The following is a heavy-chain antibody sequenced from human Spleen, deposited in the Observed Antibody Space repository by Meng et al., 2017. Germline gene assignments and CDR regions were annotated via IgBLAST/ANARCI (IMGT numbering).Heavy chain of an antibody. CDR2: MDYSGST. CDR3: ARDIGYVGVTYYLDY. D-gene: IGHD1-26*01. CDR1: GGSLTSTIYY. J-gene: IGHJ4*02. V-gene: IGHV4-39*07. Sequence: SESLSLTCTVSGGSLTSTIYYWGWIRQPPGRGLEWSGTMDYSGSTYYNSSLKSRVTMSVDTSKNQFSLKLSSVAAADPAVYYCARDIGYVGVTYYLDYWGQGTLVTVSS.